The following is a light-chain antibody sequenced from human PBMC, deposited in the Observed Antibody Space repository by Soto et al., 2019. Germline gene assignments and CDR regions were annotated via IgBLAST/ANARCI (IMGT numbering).Light chain of an antibody. CDR1: QSVSTR. Sequence: ASQSVSTRLAWYQQKPGKAPQVLIYAASNLQTGVPSRFSGSGSGTDFTLTINSLQPGDFATYYCQQSDIIPNTFGQGTLLEV. V-gene: IGKV1-39*01. CDR3: QQSDIIPNT. CDR2: AAS. J-gene: IGKJ5*01.